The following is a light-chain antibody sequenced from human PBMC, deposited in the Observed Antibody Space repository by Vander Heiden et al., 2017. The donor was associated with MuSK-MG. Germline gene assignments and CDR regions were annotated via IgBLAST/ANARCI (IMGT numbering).Light chain of an antibody. CDR3: QQYGSSPAYT. CDR1: QNVSSSY. V-gene: IGKV3-20*01. Sequence: EIVLTQSPATLSSSRGAGATLSCRASQNVSSSYLAWYQQKPGQAPRLLIYGASSRATGIPDRFSGSGSGTDFTLTISRLEPEDFAVYYCQQYGSSPAYTFGQGTKLEIK. CDR2: GAS. J-gene: IGKJ2*01.